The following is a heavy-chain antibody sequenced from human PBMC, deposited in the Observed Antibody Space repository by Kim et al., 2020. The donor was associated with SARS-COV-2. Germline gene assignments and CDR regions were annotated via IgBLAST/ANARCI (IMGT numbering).Heavy chain of an antibody. J-gene: IGHJ5*02. Sequence: GGSLRLSCAASGFTFSDYYMSWIRQAPGKGLEWVSYICSTTSYTKYADSVKGRFTISRDNAKNSLYLQMNSLRAEDTAVYYCARVSSGSSSWYWFDPWGQGTPVTVSS. CDR3: ARVSSGSSSWYWFDP. V-gene: IGHV3-11*05. CDR1: GFTFSDYY. CDR2: ICSTTSYT. D-gene: IGHD6-13*01.